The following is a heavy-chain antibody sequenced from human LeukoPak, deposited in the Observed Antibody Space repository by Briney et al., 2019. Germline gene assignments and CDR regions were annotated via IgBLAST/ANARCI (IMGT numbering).Heavy chain of an antibody. Sequence: GRSPRLSCAASGFTFSSYGMHWVRQAPGKGLEWVAVIWYDGSNKYYADSVKGLFTISRDNSKNTLYLQMNSLRAEDTAVYYCARDNDYAADYWGQGALVTVSS. V-gene: IGHV3-33*01. CDR3: ARDNDYAADY. CDR2: IWYDGSNK. J-gene: IGHJ4*02. CDR1: GFTFSSYG. D-gene: IGHD4-17*01.